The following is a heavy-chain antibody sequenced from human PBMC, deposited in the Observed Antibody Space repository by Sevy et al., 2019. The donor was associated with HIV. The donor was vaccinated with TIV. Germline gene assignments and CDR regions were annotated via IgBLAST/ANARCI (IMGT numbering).Heavy chain of an antibody. J-gene: IGHJ4*02. V-gene: IGHV1-18*01. Sequence: ASVKVSCKASGYIFTSYGISWVRQAPRQGLEWMGWINGHNSNTNYVQNLQGRVTMTTDTSTNTAYMELRSLRADDTDVYYCARDGYDGSGYQRGLFDFWGQGTLVTVSS. CDR3: ARDGYDGSGYQRGLFDF. D-gene: IGHD3-22*01. CDR1: GYIFTSYG. CDR2: INGHNSNT.